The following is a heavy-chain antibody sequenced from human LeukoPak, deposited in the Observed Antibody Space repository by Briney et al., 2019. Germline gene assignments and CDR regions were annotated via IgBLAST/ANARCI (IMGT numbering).Heavy chain of an antibody. V-gene: IGHV4-39*07. J-gene: IGHJ3*02. D-gene: IGHD3-10*01. CDR1: GGSISSSSYY. CDR3: ARVYGSGSFLSAFDI. CDR2: IYYSGST. Sequence: SETLSLTCTVSGGSISSSSYYWGWIRQPPGKGLEWIGSIYYSGSTYYNPSLKSRVTISVDTSKNQFSLKLSSVTAADTAVYYCARVYGSGSFLSAFDIWGQGTMVTVSS.